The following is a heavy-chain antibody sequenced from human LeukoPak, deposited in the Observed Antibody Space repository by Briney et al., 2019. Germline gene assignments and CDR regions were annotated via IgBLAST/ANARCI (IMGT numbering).Heavy chain of an antibody. J-gene: IGHJ3*02. CDR1: GYSFTSYW. CDR2: IYPGDSDT. CDR3: ARPISSRGAFDI. V-gene: IGHV5-51*01. Sequence: GEALKISCKGSGYSFTSYWIGWVRQMPGKCLEWMGIIYPGDSDTRYRPSFQGQVTISADKSTRTAYLQWSSLKASDTAMYYCARPISSRGAFDIWGQGTMVTVSS. D-gene: IGHD2-2*01.